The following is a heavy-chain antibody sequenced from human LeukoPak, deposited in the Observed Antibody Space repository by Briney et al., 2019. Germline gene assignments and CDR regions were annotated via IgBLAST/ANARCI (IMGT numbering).Heavy chain of an antibody. CDR3: ARELAYSMIVVVGFDF. CDR2: ISGSGGST. D-gene: IGHD3-22*01. Sequence: GGSLRLSCAASGFTFSSYAMSWVRQAPGKGLEWVSAISGSGGSTYYADSVKGRFTISRDNSKNTLYLQMNSLRAEDTAVYYCARELAYSMIVVVGFDFWGQGTLVTVSS. V-gene: IGHV3-23*01. J-gene: IGHJ4*02. CDR1: GFTFSSYA.